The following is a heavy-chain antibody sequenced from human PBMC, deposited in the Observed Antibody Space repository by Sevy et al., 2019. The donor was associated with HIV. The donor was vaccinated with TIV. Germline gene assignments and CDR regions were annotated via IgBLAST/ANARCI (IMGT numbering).Heavy chain of an antibody. Sequence: GGSLRLSCAASGFTFSSYGMHWVRQAPGKGLEWVAVIWYDGSNKYYADSVKGRFTISRDNSKNTLYLQMNSLRAEDTAVYYCARVRCSGGSCYSGYYYGMDVWGQGTTVTVSS. CDR3: ARVRCSGGSCYSGYYYGMDV. D-gene: IGHD2-15*01. J-gene: IGHJ6*02. V-gene: IGHV3-33*01. CDR2: IWYDGSNK. CDR1: GFTFSSYG.